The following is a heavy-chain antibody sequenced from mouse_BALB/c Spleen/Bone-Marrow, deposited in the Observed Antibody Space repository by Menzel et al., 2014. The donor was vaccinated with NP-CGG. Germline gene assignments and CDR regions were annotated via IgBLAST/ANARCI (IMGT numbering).Heavy chain of an antibody. CDR1: GYRFSSFW. J-gene: IGHJ2*01. CDR3: AREGAFYGNPFDF. CDR2: ILPGSGST. D-gene: IGHD2-10*01. Sequence: QVQLQQSGAEVMKSGASVKISCRATGYRFSSFWIEWIKQRPGHGLEWIGKILPGSGSTNYNEEFKGKATLSADTSSNTAYMQHSSLTSEDSAVYFCAREGAFYGNPFDFWGQGTTLTVSS. V-gene: IGHV1-9*01.